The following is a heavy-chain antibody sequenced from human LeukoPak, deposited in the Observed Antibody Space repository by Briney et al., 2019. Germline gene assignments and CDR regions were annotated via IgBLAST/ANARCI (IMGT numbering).Heavy chain of an antibody. CDR1: GYYHSSGYH. CDR3: ARVGSYYDFWSGLYHAFDI. Sequence: SETLPLPCTVSGYYHSSGYHWGWVRQPPGKGLELNGSIQYSGSTYYNPSLKSRVTISVDTSKNQFSLKLSSVTAADTAVYYCARVGSYYDFWSGLYHAFDIWGQGTMVTVSS. D-gene: IGHD3-3*01. CDR2: IQYSGST. V-gene: IGHV4-38-2*02. J-gene: IGHJ3*02.